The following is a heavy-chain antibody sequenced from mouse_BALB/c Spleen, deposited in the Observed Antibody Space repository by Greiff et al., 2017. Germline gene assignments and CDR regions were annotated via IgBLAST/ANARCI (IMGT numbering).Heavy chain of an antibody. CDR2: IDPETGGT. D-gene: IGHD1-1*01. V-gene: IGHV1-15*01. CDR3: TRRGYGSSPFDY. Sequence: VKLMESGAELVRPGASVTLSCKASGYTFTDYEMHWVKQTPVHGLEWIGAIDPETGGTAYNQKFKGKATLTADKSSSTAYMELRSLTSEDSAVYYCTRRGYGSSPFDYWGQGTTLTVSS. CDR1: GYTFTDYE. J-gene: IGHJ2*01.